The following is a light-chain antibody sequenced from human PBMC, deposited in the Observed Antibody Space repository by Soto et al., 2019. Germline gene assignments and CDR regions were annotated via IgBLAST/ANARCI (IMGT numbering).Light chain of an antibody. J-gene: IGKJ5*01. CDR2: DAS. CDR3: QQYDNFPRAIN. Sequence: DIQMTQFPSSVSAYVVERVTITFRAGQGISSWLVWYQQKPGKAPKLLIYDASNLETGVPSRFSGSGSGTDFTFTISSLQPEDIATYYCQQYDNFPRAINFGQGTRLEIK. V-gene: IGKV1-33*01. CDR1: QGISSW.